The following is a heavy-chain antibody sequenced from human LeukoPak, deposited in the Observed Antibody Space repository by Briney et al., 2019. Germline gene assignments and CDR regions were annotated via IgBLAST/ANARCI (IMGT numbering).Heavy chain of an antibody. CDR1: GYTFTSYG. J-gene: IGHJ6*03. CDR3: ARPVKYGSGRKNYYYYMDV. CDR2: ISAYNGNI. D-gene: IGHD3-10*01. V-gene: IGHV1-18*01. Sequence: GASVKVSCKASGYTFTSYGISWVRQAPGQGLEWMGWISAYNGNINYAQKLQGRVTMTTDTSTSTAYMELRSLRSEDTAVYYCARPVKYGSGRKNYYYYMDVWGKGTTVTISS.